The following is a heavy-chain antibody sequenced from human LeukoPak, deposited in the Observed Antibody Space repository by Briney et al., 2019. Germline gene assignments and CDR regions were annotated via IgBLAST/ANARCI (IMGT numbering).Heavy chain of an antibody. CDR1: GYTFTGYY. J-gene: IGHJ4*02. Sequence: ASVKVSCKASGYTFTGYYMHWVRQAPGQGLEWMGWINPNSGGTNYAQKFQGRVTMTRDTSISTAYMGLSRLRSDDTAVYYCARDLARITIFGVVTTLNFDYWGQGTLVTVSS. CDR3: ARDLARITIFGVVTTLNFDY. CDR2: INPNSGGT. D-gene: IGHD3-3*01. V-gene: IGHV1-2*02.